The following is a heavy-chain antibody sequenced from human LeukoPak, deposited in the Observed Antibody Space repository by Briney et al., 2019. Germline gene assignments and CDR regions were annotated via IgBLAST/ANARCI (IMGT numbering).Heavy chain of an antibody. CDR2: INHSGST. V-gene: IGHV4-34*01. CDR3: ARWGSSGFPGGN. J-gene: IGHJ4*02. D-gene: IGHD6-19*01. CDR1: GVSFSGYY. Sequence: PSETLSLTCAVYGVSFSGYYWSWIRQPPGKGLEWIGEINHSGSTNYNPSLKSRVTISVDTSKNQFSLKLSSVTAADTAVYYCARWGSSGFPGGNWGQGTLVTVSS.